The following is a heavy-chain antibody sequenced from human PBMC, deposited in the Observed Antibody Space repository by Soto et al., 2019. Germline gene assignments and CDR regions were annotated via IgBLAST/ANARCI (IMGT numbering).Heavy chain of an antibody. CDR2: LFYSGST. J-gene: IGHJ5*01. CDR1: GGSISSDTYY. CDR3: AAQYHHKWCAS. D-gene: IGHD2-2*01. Sequence: SETLSLTCIVSGGSISSDTYYWGWIRQPPGKGLEWIGSLFYSGSTSYNPSLKSRVTISVDTFKNQFSLKLTSVTAADTAVYYCAAQYHHKWCASWGQGTMVTVYS. V-gene: IGHV4-39*01.